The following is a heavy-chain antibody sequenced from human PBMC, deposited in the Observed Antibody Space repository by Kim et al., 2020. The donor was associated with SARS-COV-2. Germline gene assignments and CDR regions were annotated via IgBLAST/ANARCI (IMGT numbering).Heavy chain of an antibody. V-gene: IGHV4-4*07. CDR1: GGSISSYY. Sequence: SETLSLTCTVSGGSISSYYWSWIRQPAGKGLEWIGRIYTSGSTNYNPSLKSRVTMSVDTSKNQFSLKLSSVTAADTAVYYCARGFRTPFYYYYYGMDVWGQGTTVTVSS. D-gene: IGHD2-15*01. CDR3: ARGFRTPFYYYYYGMDV. J-gene: IGHJ6*02. CDR2: IYTSGST.